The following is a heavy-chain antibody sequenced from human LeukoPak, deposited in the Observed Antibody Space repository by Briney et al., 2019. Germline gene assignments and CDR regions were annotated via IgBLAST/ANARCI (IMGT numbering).Heavy chain of an antibody. CDR2: INHSGST. D-gene: IGHD3-10*01. J-gene: IGHJ4*02. CDR1: GGSFSGYY. Sequence: PSETLSLTCAVYGGSFSGYYWSWIRQPPGKGLEWIGEINHSGSTNYNPSLKSRVTISVDTSKNQFSLKLSSVTAADTAVYYCARVKAPGGSGESNRRYFDYWGQGTLVTVSS. CDR3: ARVKAPGGSGESNRRYFDY. V-gene: IGHV4-34*01.